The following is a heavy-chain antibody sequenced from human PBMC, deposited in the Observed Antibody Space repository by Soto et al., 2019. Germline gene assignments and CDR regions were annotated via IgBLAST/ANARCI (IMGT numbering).Heavy chain of an antibody. CDR3: ARDHYVYDILTGYGYYYGMDV. D-gene: IGHD3-9*01. Sequence: PSDSLSLTCSVSAGSNSSSNWWSGVRQPPGKELEWIGEIYHSGSTNYNPSLKSRVTISVDKSKNQFSLKLSSVTAADTAVYYCARDHYVYDILTGYGYYYGMDVWGQGTTVTVS. J-gene: IGHJ6*02. CDR2: IYHSGST. V-gene: IGHV4-4*02. CDR1: AGSNSSSNW.